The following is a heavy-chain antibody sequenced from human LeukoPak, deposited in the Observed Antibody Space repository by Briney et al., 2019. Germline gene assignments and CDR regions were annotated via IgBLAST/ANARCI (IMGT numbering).Heavy chain of an antibody. CDR3: ARDFSTKYSQDY. CDR2: ISYDGNVK. D-gene: IGHD1-26*01. J-gene: IGHJ4*02. V-gene: IGHV3-30-3*01. CDR1: GFTFSSYA. Sequence: GGSLRLSCAASGFTFSSYAMHWVRQAPGKGLEWLAFISYDGNVKYYADSVKGRSTVSRDDSKITLYLQMSSLRTEGTALYYCARDFSTKYSQDYWGQGTLVTVSS.